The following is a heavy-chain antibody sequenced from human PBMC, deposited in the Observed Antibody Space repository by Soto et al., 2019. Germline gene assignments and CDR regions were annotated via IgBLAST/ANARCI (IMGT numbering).Heavy chain of an antibody. CDR3: VIDNYVPLDY. V-gene: IGHV1-18*01. Sequence: VASVKVSCNASGYTFSNFGLSWVRQAPGHGLEWMGWIDPLSGAARNTQRFQSRFTMTRDTSTNTVYMELGSQGSDDTAVYFCVIDNYVPLDYWGQGSLVTVSS. CDR2: IDPLSGAA. D-gene: IGHD3-10*02. J-gene: IGHJ4*02. CDR1: GYTFSNFG.